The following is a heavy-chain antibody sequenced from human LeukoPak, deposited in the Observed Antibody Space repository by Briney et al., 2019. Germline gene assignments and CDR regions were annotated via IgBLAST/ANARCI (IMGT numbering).Heavy chain of an antibody. D-gene: IGHD3-16*01. Sequence: GGSLRLSCTASGFTFSSYWMHWIRQAPGKGLVWVALISADGSTTMYADSVKGRLTISRDNAKDTLYLRMNSLRVDDTAVYYCARDTGEMFDPWGQGTLVSVSS. J-gene: IGHJ5*02. CDR1: GFTFSSYW. V-gene: IGHV3-74*03. CDR2: ISADGSTT. CDR3: ARDTGEMFDP.